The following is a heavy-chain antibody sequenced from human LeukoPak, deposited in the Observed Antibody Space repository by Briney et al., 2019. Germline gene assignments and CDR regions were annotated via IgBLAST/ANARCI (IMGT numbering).Heavy chain of an antibody. V-gene: IGHV5-51*01. Sequence: GESLKFSCKGSGYSFTSYWIGWVRQMPGKGLEWMGIIYPGDSDTRYSPSFQGQVTISADKSISTAYLQWSSLKASDTAMYYCARATGSYYSYYYMDVWGKGTTVTVSS. CDR3: ARATGSYYSYYYMDV. CDR1: GYSFTSYW. CDR2: IYPGDSDT. J-gene: IGHJ6*03. D-gene: IGHD1-26*01.